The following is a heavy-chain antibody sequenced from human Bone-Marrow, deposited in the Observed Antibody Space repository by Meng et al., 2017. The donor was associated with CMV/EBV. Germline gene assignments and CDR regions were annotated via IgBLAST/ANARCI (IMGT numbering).Heavy chain of an antibody. D-gene: IGHD3-3*01. Sequence: GGSLRLSCAASGFTFSSYEMNWVRQAPGKGLEWVSYISSSGSTIYYADSVKGRFTMSRDNTKNSLYLQMNSLRVEDTAVYYCARVNGAEYYALWGGYFDDYGMDVWGQGTTVTVSS. CDR1: GFTFSSYE. J-gene: IGHJ6*02. V-gene: IGHV3-48*03. CDR3: ARVNGAEYYALWGGYFDDYGMDV. CDR2: ISSSGSTI.